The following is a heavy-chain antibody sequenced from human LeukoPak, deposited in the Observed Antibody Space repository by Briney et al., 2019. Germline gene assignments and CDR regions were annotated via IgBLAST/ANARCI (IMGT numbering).Heavy chain of an antibody. J-gene: IGHJ5*02. V-gene: IGHV5-51*01. Sequence: GESLNTSCKSSGYSFTNYWIGWVRQMPGKGLEWMGIIYPADSDTRYSPSFVGQVTISVDKSINTAYLQWSSLRASDTAFYYCTSHTSGNWFDPWGQGTLVTVSS. D-gene: IGHD2-2*01. CDR1: GYSFTNYW. CDR2: IYPADSDT. CDR3: TSHTSGNWFDP.